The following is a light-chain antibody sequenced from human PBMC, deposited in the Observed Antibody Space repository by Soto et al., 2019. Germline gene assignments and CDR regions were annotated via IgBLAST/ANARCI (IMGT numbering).Light chain of an antibody. Sequence: EIVLTQSPGTLSLSPGERATLSCRASQSVSSSYLAWYQQKPGQAPRLLIYGASSRATGIPDRFSGSGFGTDFTLTISRLEPEDFPVYYCQQYGSSPWTFGQWTKMEIK. V-gene: IGKV3-20*01. CDR3: QQYGSSPWT. CDR2: GAS. J-gene: IGKJ1*01. CDR1: QSVSSSY.